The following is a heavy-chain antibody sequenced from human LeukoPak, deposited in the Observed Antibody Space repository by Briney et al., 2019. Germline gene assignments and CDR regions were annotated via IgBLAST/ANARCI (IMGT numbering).Heavy chain of an antibody. CDR3: AKAFAVAGTGLNY. Sequence: GGSLRLSCAAPGFTFSSYGMHWVRQAPGKGLEWVAVIWYDGSNKYYTDSVKGRFTISRDNSKNTLYLQMNSLRAEDTAVYYCAKAFAVAGTGLNYWGQGTLVTVSS. V-gene: IGHV3-33*06. CDR2: IWYDGSNK. D-gene: IGHD6-19*01. J-gene: IGHJ4*02. CDR1: GFTFSSYG.